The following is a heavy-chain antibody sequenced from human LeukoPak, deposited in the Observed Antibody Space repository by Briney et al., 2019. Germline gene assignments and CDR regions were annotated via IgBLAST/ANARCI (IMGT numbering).Heavy chain of an antibody. V-gene: IGHV4-34*01. D-gene: IGHD6-13*01. CDR1: GGSFCGFY. Sequence: SETLSLTCAVYGGSFCGFYWSWIRQPPGKGLGWIGEINHSGSTNYNPSLNSRVTISVDTSKNQFSLKLSSVTAADTAVYYCARGDSSSWYYYYMDVWGKGTTVTVSS. CDR3: ARGDSSSWYYYYMDV. J-gene: IGHJ6*03. CDR2: INHSGST.